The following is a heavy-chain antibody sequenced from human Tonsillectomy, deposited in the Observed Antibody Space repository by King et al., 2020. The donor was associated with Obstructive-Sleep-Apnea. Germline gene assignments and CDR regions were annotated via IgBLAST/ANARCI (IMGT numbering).Heavy chain of an antibody. V-gene: IGHV3-43D*03. CDR3: AKGYSSSWSRYYYYGMDV. J-gene: IGHJ6*02. CDR1: GFTFDDYA. CDR2: ISWDGGST. D-gene: IGHD6-13*01. Sequence: QLVQSGGVVVQPGGSLRLSCAASGFTFDDYAIHWVRQAPGKGLEWVSLISWDGGSTYYADSVKGRFTISRYNSKNSLYLQMNSLRAEDTALYYCAKGYSSSWSRYYYYGMDVWGQGTTVTVSS.